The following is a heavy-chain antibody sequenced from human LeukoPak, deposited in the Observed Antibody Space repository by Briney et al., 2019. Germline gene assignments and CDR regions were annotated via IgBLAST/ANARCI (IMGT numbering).Heavy chain of an antibody. V-gene: IGHV3-15*01. J-gene: IGHJ4*02. CDR2: IKSKVDGGTT. D-gene: IGHD3-10*01. CDR1: GFTFTNAW. CDR3: TTEPRWFGDWVYC. Sequence: GGSLRLSCATSGFTFTNAWMSWVRQAPGKGLEWVGRIKSKVDGGTTDYGAPVKGRFTVSRDDSKDTLYLQMNSLKSEDTAVYYCTTEPRWFGDWVYCWGQGTLVTVSS.